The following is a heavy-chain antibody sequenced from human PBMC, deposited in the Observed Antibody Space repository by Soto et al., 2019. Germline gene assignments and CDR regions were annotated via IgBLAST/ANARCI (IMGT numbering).Heavy chain of an antibody. CDR1: GYSFTSLD. V-gene: IGHV1-8*01. CDR2: MQPSSGRT. Sequence: QVQLVQSGAEVREPGASVKVSCKASGYSFTSLDINWVRQTTGQGLEWMGWMQPSSGRTGYAPKIQGRVTMTRDTSINTAYMELSSLTSDDTAFYYCARGVTAGVDYWGQGTLVTVSS. CDR3: ARGVTAGVDY. D-gene: IGHD1-26*01. J-gene: IGHJ4*02.